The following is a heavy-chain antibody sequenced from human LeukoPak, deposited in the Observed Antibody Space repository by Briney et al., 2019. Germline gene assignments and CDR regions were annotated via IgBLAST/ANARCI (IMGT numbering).Heavy chain of an antibody. CDR1: GFTVSNNY. CDR3: ARDQDGGKYYYESSGYSH. CDR2: ISSGGHI. J-gene: IGHJ4*02. Sequence: PGGSLRLSCAASGFTVSNNYMNWVRQAPGKGLEWVSTISSGGHIYYEDSVKGRFTISRDNAKNSLYLQMNSLRAEDTAVYYCARDQDGGKYYYESSGYSHWGQGILVTVSS. D-gene: IGHD3-22*01. V-gene: IGHV3-69-1*01.